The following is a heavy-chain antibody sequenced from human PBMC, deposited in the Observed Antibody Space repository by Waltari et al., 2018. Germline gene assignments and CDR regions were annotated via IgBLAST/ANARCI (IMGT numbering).Heavy chain of an antibody. J-gene: IGHJ4*01. CDR3: ARVIVYSDSPVCDF. D-gene: IGHD2-21*01. Sequence: VLLVESGGGLVNPGGSLRLSCAVSGFTCSALRMTWVRQAPGKGREWVSSISSADYSLDADSMKGRFIISRDNAKNSLYLQMNGLRGEDTAVYYCARVIVYSDSPVCDFWGQGTLVIVSS. V-gene: IGHV3-21*01. CDR2: ISSADYS. CDR1: GFTCSALR.